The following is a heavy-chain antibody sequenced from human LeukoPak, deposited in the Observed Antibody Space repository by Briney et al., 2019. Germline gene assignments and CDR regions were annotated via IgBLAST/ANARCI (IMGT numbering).Heavy chain of an antibody. CDR2: INQSGST. CDR3: ARAWAYYYGSGSYSAIDY. Sequence: PSETLSLTCAVYGGSFSGYYWSWIRQPPGKGLEGIGEINQSGSTNYNPSLKRRVHISVDMSTNQFSLKLSSVTAADTAVYYCARAWAYYYGSGSYSAIDYWGQGTLVTVSS. CDR1: GGSFSGYY. D-gene: IGHD3-10*01. J-gene: IGHJ4*02. V-gene: IGHV4-34*01.